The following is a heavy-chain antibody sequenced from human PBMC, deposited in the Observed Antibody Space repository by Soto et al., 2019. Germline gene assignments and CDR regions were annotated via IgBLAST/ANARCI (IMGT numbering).Heavy chain of an antibody. CDR3: VKGEYYYDSSGYYPFDY. D-gene: IGHD3-22*01. V-gene: IGHV3-30*14. CDR1: GFSFSSYT. CDR2: ISHDGGST. Sequence: SLRLSCAASGFSFSSYTMHWVRQTPGKGLERVAVISHDGGSTYYADSVKGRFTISRDNSKNTQYLQMSSLRADDTAVYYCVKGEYYYDSSGYYPFDYWGQGTLVTVSS. J-gene: IGHJ4*02.